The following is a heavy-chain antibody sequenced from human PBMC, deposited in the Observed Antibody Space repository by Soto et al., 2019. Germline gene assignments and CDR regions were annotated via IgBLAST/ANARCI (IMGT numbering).Heavy chain of an antibody. V-gene: IGHV2-5*02. CDR2: IHWDDDK. CDR3: AQRRQWLNFDY. CDR1: GFSLSTSAVG. Sequence: QITLKESGPTLVKPTKTLTLTCTFSGFSLSTSAVGVGWIRQPPRKALAWLALIHWDDDKRYNPSLKTRLTIPKDTSKNQVVLTLTSMDPVDTARYDCAQRRQWLNFDYWGQGTLVSVS. D-gene: IGHD6-19*01. J-gene: IGHJ4*02.